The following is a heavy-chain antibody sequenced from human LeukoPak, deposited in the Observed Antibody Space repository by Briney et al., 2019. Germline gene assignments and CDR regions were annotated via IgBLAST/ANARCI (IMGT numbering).Heavy chain of an antibody. D-gene: IGHD3-10*01. CDR2: ISGSGGST. CDR1: GFTFSSYA. J-gene: IGHJ4*02. V-gene: IGHV3-23*01. Sequence: GGSLRLSCAASGFTFSSYAMSWVRQAPGKGLEWVSAISGSGGSTYYADSVKGRFTISRDNAKNSLYLQMNSLRAEDTAVYYCARTGIWFGELLSWGQGTLVTVSS. CDR3: ARTGIWFGELLS.